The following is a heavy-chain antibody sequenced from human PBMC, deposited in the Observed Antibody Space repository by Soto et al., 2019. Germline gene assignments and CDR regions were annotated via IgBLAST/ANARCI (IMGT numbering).Heavy chain of an antibody. Sequence: SETLSLTCTVSGGSISSSSYYWGWIRQPPGKGLEWIGSIYYSGSTYYNPSLKSRVTISVDTSKNQFSLKLSSVTAADTAVYYCARSEYYYDSSGYLVDYWGQGTLVTVSS. V-gene: IGHV4-39*01. D-gene: IGHD3-22*01. CDR3: ARSEYYYDSSGYLVDY. CDR1: GGSISSSSYY. J-gene: IGHJ4*02. CDR2: IYYSGST.